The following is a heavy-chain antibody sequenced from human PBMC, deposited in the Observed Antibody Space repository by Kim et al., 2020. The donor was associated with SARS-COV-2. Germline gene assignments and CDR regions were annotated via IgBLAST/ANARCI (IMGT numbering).Heavy chain of an antibody. D-gene: IGHD6-13*01. Sequence: GGSLRLSCAASGFTFSSYAMHWVRQAPGKGLEWVAVISYDGSNKYYADSVKGRFTISRDNSKNTLYLQMNSLRAEDTAVYYCARDRPSSSSGEYYYYYYGMDVWGQGTTVTVSS. J-gene: IGHJ6*02. CDR1: GFTFSSYA. V-gene: IGHV3-30*04. CDR3: ARDRPSSSSGEYYYYYYGMDV. CDR2: ISYDGSNK.